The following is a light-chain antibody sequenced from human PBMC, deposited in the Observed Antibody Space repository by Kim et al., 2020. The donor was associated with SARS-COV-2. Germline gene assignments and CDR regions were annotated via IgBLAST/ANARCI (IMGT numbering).Light chain of an antibody. CDR1: QSVGSSL. Sequence: EIVLTQSPGTLSLSPGERATLSCRASQSVGSSLLAWYQQKPRQAPRLLIYEAFKRVAGIPDRFSGSGSGTDFTLTISRPEPEDFAMYYCQQYGSSPYSFGQGTKLEI. CDR2: EAF. V-gene: IGKV3-20*01. CDR3: QQYGSSPYS. J-gene: IGKJ2*03.